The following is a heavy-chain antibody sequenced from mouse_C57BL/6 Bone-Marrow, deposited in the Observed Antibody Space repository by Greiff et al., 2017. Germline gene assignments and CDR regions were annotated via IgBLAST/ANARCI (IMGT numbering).Heavy chain of an antibody. J-gene: IGHJ2*01. CDR1: GYTFTSYW. CDR3: ARRDYSKRGNFDY. V-gene: IGHV1-69*01. CDR2: IDPSDSYT. Sequence: QVQLQQPGAELVMPGASVKLSCKASGYTFTSYWMHWVKPRPGQGLEWIGEIDPSDSYTNYNQKFKGKSTLTVDKSSSTAYMQRSSLTSEDSAVYYCARRDYSKRGNFDYWGQGTTLTVSS. D-gene: IGHD2-5*01.